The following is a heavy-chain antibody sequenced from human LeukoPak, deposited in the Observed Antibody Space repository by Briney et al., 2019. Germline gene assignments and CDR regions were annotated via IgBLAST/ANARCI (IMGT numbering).Heavy chain of an antibody. J-gene: IGHJ5*02. CDR2: ISSSSSYI. V-gene: IGHV3-21*01. Sequence: PGGSLRLSCAASGFTFSSYSMNWVRQAPGKGLEWVSSISSSSSYIYYADSVKGRFTISRDNAKNTLYLQMNSLRAEDTAVYYCARDNVLLWFGESYNWFDPWGQGTLVTVSS. D-gene: IGHD3-10*01. CDR3: ARDNVLLWFGESYNWFDP. CDR1: GFTFSSYS.